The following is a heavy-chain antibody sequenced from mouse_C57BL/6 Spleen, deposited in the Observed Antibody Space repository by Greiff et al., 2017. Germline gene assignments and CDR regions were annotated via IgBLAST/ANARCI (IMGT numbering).Heavy chain of an antibody. CDR2: IDPSDSYT. Sequence: VQLQQPGAELVKPGASVKLSCKASGYTFTSYWMQWVKQRPGQGLEWIGEIDPSDSYTNYNQKFKGKATLTVDTSSSTAYMQLSSLTSEDSAVYYCARRDYYGSPLAYWGQGTLVTVSA. CDR3: ARRDYYGSPLAY. V-gene: IGHV1-50*01. D-gene: IGHD1-1*01. CDR1: GYTFTSYW. J-gene: IGHJ3*01.